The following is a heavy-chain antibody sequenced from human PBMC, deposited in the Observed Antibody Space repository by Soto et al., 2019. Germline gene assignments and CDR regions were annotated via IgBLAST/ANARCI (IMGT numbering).Heavy chain of an antibody. CDR1: GYTFTSYG. J-gene: IGHJ5*02. Sequence: ASVKVFCKASGYTFTSYGISWVRQAPGQGLEWMGWISAYSGNTGYAQKFQGRVTMTRNTSISTAYMEPSSLRSEDTAVYYCARAPSRYGGNFPSWGQGTLVTVSS. D-gene: IGHD2-21*02. V-gene: IGHV1-8*02. CDR2: ISAYSGNT. CDR3: ARAPSRYGGNFPS.